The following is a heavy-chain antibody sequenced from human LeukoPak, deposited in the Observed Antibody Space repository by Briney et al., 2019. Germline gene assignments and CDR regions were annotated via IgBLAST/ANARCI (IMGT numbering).Heavy chain of an antibody. CDR1: GFTFTGHS. V-gene: IGHV3-30*02. CDR3: ANGYGWEASYYYYYMDV. CDR2: VGTNEKTI. D-gene: IGHD1-26*01. Sequence: GGSLRLSCVASGFTFTGHSMHWVRQAPGKGLEWVSVVGTNEKTIFYADSLKGRFTMSRDNSKNTVYLQMNGLRAEDTAVYYCANGYGWEASYYYYYMDVWGKGTTVTISS. J-gene: IGHJ6*03.